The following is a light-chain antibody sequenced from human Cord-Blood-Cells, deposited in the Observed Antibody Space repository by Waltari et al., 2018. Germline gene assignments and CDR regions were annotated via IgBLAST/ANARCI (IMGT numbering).Light chain of an antibody. CDR1: QDISNY. CDR3: QQYDNLLSLT. Sequence: DIQMTQSPSSLSASVGDRVTITCQASQDISNYLNWYQQKPGKAPKLLIYDASNLETGVPSRFSGIGSGTDFTFTISSLQPEDIATYYCQQYDNLLSLTFGGGTKVEIK. J-gene: IGKJ4*01. CDR2: DAS. V-gene: IGKV1-33*01.